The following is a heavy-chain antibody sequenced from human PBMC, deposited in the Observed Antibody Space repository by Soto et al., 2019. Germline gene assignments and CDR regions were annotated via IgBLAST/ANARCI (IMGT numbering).Heavy chain of an antibody. CDR3: ARATIGYLDS. CDR2: ITPLLGKA. Sequence: QVQLVQSGAVVRRPGSSVKVSCKATGGTFSGYTFSWVRQAPGQGLEWMGRITPLLGKANYAQKFQGRVTITADKSTTTAYMEVSSLRSEDTAVYYCARATIGYLDSWGQGTEVTVSS. J-gene: IGHJ4*02. CDR1: GGTFSGYT. V-gene: IGHV1-69*08.